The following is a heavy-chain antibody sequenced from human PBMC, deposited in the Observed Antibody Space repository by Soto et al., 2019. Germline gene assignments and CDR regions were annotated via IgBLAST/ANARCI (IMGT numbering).Heavy chain of an antibody. J-gene: IGHJ5*02. CDR2: IHYSGST. Sequence: SETLSLTCTVSGGSITGYYWSWIRQPPGKGPEWIGNIHYSGSTNYNPSLKSRVTISVNTSKNQFSLRLSSVTAAETAVYYCARHSYYSNPLRFDPWGQGTLVTVSS. D-gene: IGHD4-4*01. CDR1: GGSITGYY. V-gene: IGHV4-59*08. CDR3: ARHSYYSNPLRFDP.